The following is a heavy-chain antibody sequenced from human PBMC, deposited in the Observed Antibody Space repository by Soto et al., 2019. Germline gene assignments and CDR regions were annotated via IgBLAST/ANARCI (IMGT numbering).Heavy chain of an antibody. J-gene: IGHJ4*02. CDR3: ARASATIAAAPIFDY. CDR1: GGAISSSKW. D-gene: IGHD6-13*01. CDR2: IYQSGST. V-gene: IGHV4-4*02. Sequence: PSETLSLTCAVSGGAISSSKWWSWVRQPPGKGLEWIGEIYQSGSTNYNPSLESRVRMSVDKSRNQFSLKLTSVSAADTAVYYCARASATIAAAPIFDYWGQGTLVTVSS.